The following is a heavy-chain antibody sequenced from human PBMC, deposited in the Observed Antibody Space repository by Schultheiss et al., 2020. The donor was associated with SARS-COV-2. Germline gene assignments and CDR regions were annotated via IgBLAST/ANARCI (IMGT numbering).Heavy chain of an antibody. CDR3: ARSRVHTIFGVVITKYYYGMDV. CDR1: GYTFTSYY. V-gene: IGHV1-46*01. D-gene: IGHD3-3*01. J-gene: IGHJ6*02. CDR2: INPSGGST. Sequence: ASVKVSCKASGYTFTSYYMHWVRQAPGQGLEWMGIINPSGGSTSYAQKFQGRFTMTRDTSTSTVYMELSSLRSEDTAVYYCARSRVHTIFGVVITKYYYGMDVWGQGTTVTVSS.